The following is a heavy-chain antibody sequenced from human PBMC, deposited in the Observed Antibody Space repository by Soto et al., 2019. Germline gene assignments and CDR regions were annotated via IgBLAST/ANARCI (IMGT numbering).Heavy chain of an antibody. D-gene: IGHD1-26*01. Sequence: SETLSLTCAVYGGSFSGYYWTWIRQPPGTGLEWIGYIYYSGSTNYNPSLKSRVTISVDTSKNQFSLKLSSVTAADTAVYYCARRWGPTFDFWGQGTLVTVSS. CDR1: GGSFSGYY. J-gene: IGHJ4*02. CDR3: ARRWGPTFDF. CDR2: IYYSGST. V-gene: IGHV4-59*01.